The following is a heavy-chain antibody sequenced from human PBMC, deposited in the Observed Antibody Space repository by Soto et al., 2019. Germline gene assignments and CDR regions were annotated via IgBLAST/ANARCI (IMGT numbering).Heavy chain of an antibody. J-gene: IGHJ4*02. CDR2: IIPYYNTL. D-gene: IGHD6-13*01. CDR1: EGTFNSYA. Sequence: QAQVVQSGAEVRKPGSSVKLSCKASEGTFNSYAIAWVRQAPGQGLEWMGGIIPYYNTLNYAQKFQDRVTITADDSANTVYMELSSLRSDGPAVYFCASGASRWYPYFFDTWDQGTLVTVSS. V-gene: IGHV1-69*01. CDR3: ASGASRWYPYFFDT.